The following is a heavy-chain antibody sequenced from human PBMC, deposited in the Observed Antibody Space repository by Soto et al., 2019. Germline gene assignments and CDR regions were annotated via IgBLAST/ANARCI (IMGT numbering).Heavy chain of an antibody. V-gene: IGHV1-2*02. CDR1: GYTFTGYY. J-gene: IGHJ3*02. D-gene: IGHD5-18*01. CDR2: INPNSGGT. Sequence: ASVKVSCKASGYTFTGYYMHWVRQAPGQGLEWMGWINPNSGGTNYAQKFQGRVTMTRDTSISTAYMELSRLRSDDTAVYYCARDRASIGYSYVTDAFDIWGQGTMVTVSS. CDR3: ARDRASIGYSYVTDAFDI.